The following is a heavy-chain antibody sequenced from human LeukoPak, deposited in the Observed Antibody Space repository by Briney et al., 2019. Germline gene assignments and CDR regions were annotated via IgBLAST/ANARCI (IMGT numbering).Heavy chain of an antibody. D-gene: IGHD2-15*01. Sequence: GGSLRLSCAASGFIFNTYSMHWVRQAPGKGLEWVSAISTSSTYIYYGDSVKGRFTISRDNAKDSLYLQMNSLRAEDTAVYYCARERMPARLTAADVWGRGTTVTVSS. CDR1: GFIFNTYS. CDR3: ARERMPARLTAADV. J-gene: IGHJ6*04. CDR2: ISTSSTYI. V-gene: IGHV3-21*01.